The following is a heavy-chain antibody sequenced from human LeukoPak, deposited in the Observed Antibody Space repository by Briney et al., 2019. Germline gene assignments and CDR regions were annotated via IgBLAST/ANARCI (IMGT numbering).Heavy chain of an antibody. V-gene: IGHV4-39*01. J-gene: IGHJ6*03. CDR1: GGSISSSSYY. CDR3: ARHENYYYYMDV. Sequence: SETLSLTCTVSGGSISSSSYYWGWIRQPPGKGLEWIGSIYYSGSTYYNPSLKSRVTISVDTSKNQFSLRLSSVAAADTAVYYCARHENYYYYMDVWGKGTTVTISS. CDR2: IYYSGST.